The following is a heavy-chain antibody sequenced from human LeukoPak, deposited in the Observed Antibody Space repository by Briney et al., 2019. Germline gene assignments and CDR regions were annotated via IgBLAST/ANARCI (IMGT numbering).Heavy chain of an antibody. J-gene: IGHJ4*02. V-gene: IGHV4-39*01. Sequence: PSETLSLTCTVSGGSISSSSYYWGWIRQPPGKGLEWIGSIYYSGSTYYNASLQSRVTISIDTSKNQFSLRLNPVTAADTAMYSCVKSGGYGLIDYWGQGTLVTVSS. D-gene: IGHD1-26*01. CDR1: GGSISSSSYY. CDR2: IYYSGST. CDR3: VKSGGYGLIDY.